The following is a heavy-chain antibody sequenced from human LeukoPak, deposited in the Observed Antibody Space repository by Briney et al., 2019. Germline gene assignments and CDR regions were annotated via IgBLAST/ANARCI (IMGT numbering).Heavy chain of an antibody. CDR1: GFTFTSYA. CDR2: ITGSGDNT. V-gene: IGHV3-23*01. D-gene: IGHD2-2*01. Sequence: GGSLRLSCAASGFTFTSYAMSWVRQAPGKGLEWVSTITGSGDNTFYADSVKGRFTISRDNSKNTLYLQMNSLRAEDTAVYYCAKDSDIVVVPALTYDHWGQGTLVIVSS. CDR3: AKDSDIVVVPALTYDH. J-gene: IGHJ4*02.